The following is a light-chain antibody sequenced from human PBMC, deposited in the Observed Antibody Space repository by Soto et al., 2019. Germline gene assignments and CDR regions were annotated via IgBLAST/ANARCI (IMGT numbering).Light chain of an antibody. J-gene: IGLJ2*01. CDR2: NVN. Sequence: ALTQPASVSGSPGQSITISCTGTSSDVGGYNYVSWYQQHPDKAPKLMIYNVNNRPSGVSNRFSGSKSGNTASLTISGLQAEDEADYYCSSYTSISTRVFSGGTKLTVL. V-gene: IGLV2-14*01. CDR3: SSYTSISTRV. CDR1: SSDVGGYNY.